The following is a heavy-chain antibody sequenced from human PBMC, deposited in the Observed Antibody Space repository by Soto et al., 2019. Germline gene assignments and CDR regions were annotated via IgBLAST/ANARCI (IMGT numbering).Heavy chain of an antibody. Sequence: QVQLVQSGAEVKKPGSSVKVSCKASGGSFSSSAISWVRQAPGQGLEWMGRIIHIFGTPNYAQKFQGRVTITADESTSTAYMELSSLRSEDTAMYYCASLATVPHNIWGQGTTVTVSS. J-gene: IGHJ6*02. CDR1: GGSFSSSA. CDR3: ASLATVPHNI. CDR2: IIHIFGTP. V-gene: IGHV1-69*15. D-gene: IGHD1-1*01.